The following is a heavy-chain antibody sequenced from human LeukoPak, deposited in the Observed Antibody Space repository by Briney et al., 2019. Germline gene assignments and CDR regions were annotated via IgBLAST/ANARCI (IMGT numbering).Heavy chain of an antibody. CDR3: TKGSQSTGGRFDP. V-gene: IGHV3-9*01. CDR2: ISWNGGVI. CDR1: GFTFDDYA. Sequence: GGSLRLSCAASGFTFDDYAMHWVRQAPGKGLEWDSGISWNGGVIGYAGSVKGRFTISRDNAKNSLYLQMDSLRADDTAFYYCTKGSQSTGGRFDPWGQGTLVIVSS. D-gene: IGHD1-1*01. J-gene: IGHJ5*02.